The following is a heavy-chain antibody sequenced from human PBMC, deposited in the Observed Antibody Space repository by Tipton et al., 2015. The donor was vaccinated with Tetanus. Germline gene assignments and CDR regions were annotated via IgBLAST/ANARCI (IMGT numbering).Heavy chain of an antibody. CDR2: IYSGGST. CDR1: GFTVSSNY. CDR3: ATNYYGSGSYYKGWFDP. V-gene: IGHV3-53*01. D-gene: IGHD3-10*01. J-gene: IGHJ5*02. Sequence: SLRLSCAASGFTVSSNYMSWVRQAPGKGLEWVSVIYSGGSTYYADSVKGRFTISRDNSKNTLYLQMNSLRAEDTAVYYCATNYYGSGSYYKGWFDPWGQGTPVTVSS.